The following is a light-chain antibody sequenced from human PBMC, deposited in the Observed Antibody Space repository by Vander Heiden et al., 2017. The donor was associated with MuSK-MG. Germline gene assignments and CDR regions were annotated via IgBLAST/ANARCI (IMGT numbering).Light chain of an antibody. CDR2: AAS. CDR3: QQSDSTLLFT. J-gene: IGKJ3*01. Sequence: DIQMTQSPSSLSASVGDRVTITCRASQSISSYLNWYQQKPGKAPKLLIYAASSLQSGVPSRFSGSGSGKDFTLTISSLQPEDFATYYCQQSDSTLLFTFGPGTKVDIK. CDR1: QSISSY. V-gene: IGKV1-39*01.